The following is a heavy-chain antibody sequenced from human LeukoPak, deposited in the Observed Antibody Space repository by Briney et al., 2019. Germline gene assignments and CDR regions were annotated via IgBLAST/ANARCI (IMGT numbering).Heavy chain of an antibody. D-gene: IGHD1-1*01. CDR1: GFAFSNFA. Sequence: GGSLRLSCAASGFAFSNFAMSWVRQAPGKGLVWVSRINNDGSSTTYADSAKGRFTISRDNAKNTLYLQMNSLRAEDTAVYYCARDGKNYYGMDVWGQGTTVTVSS. J-gene: IGHJ6*02. CDR3: ARDGKNYYGMDV. CDR2: INNDGSST. V-gene: IGHV3-74*03.